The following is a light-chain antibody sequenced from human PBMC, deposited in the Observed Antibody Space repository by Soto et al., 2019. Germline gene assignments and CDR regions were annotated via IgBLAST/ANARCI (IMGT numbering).Light chain of an antibody. Sequence: EIVMTQSPGTLSVSPGERVTLSCRASQSVSSNLAWYQQKPGQAPRLLIYDASNRATGIPARFSGSGSGTDFTLTISSLEPEDFAVYYCQQRSNWLITFGQGTRLEIK. CDR3: QQRSNWLIT. CDR2: DAS. V-gene: IGKV3-11*01. CDR1: QSVSSN. J-gene: IGKJ5*01.